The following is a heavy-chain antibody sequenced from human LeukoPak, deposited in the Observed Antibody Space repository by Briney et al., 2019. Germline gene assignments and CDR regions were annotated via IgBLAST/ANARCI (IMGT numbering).Heavy chain of an antibody. J-gene: IGHJ4*02. Sequence: ASVKVSCKASGYSITNYAVLWVRQAPGQGLEWMGWINTNTEKSTYAPGFTGRYVFSLDSSVNTAYLQISSLKAEDTALYYCATGGGYRFAYWGQGTLVTVSS. CDR1: GYSITNYA. CDR2: INTNTEKS. CDR3: ATGGGYRFAY. V-gene: IGHV7-4-1*02. D-gene: IGHD6-25*01.